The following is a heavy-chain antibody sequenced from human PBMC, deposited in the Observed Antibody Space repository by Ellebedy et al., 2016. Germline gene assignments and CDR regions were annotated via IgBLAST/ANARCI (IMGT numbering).Heavy chain of an antibody. CDR2: INPDSGGT. V-gene: IGHV1-2*02. D-gene: IGHD4-11*01. J-gene: IGHJ6*03. CDR1: RYTFTGYY. CDR3: AVDTISNNYYYYYYMDV. Sequence: ASVKVSXKASRYTFTGYYMHWVRQAPGQGLEWMGWINPDSGGTNYAQKFQGRVTMTRDTSISTAYMELSRLRSDDTAVYYCAVDTISNNYYYYYYMDVWGKGTTVTVSS.